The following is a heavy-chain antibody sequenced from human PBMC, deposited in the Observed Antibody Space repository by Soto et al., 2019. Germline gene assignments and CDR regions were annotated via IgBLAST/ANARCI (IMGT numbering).Heavy chain of an antibody. CDR3: ARDLYSSSARYFDY. D-gene: IGHD6-6*01. J-gene: IGHJ4*02. V-gene: IGHV3-21*01. CDR1: GFTFSSYS. Sequence: EVQLVESGGGLVKPGGSLRLSCAASGFTFSSYSMNWVRQAPGKGLEWVSSISSSSSYIYYADSVKGRFTISRDNAKNSRYLQMNSLRAEDKAVYYCARDLYSSSARYFDYWGQGTLVTVSS. CDR2: ISSSSSYI.